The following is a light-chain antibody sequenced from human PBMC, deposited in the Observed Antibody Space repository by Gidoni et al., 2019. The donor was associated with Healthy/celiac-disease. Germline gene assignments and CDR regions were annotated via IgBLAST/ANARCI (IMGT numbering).Light chain of an antibody. CDR3: QQYNSYSGT. Sequence: DIQMTQSPSTLSASVGDRVTITCRASQSISSWLAWYQQKPGKAPKLLIYKASSLESGVPSRCSGSGSGTEFTLTISSLQPDDFATYYCQQYNSYSGTFGQGTKLEIK. V-gene: IGKV1-5*03. J-gene: IGKJ2*01. CDR1: QSISSW. CDR2: KAS.